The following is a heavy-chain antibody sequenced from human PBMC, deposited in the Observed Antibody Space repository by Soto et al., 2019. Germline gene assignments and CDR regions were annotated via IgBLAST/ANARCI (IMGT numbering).Heavy chain of an antibody. V-gene: IGHV1-69*01. CDR3: ARGATHGSSWYFWFDP. J-gene: IGHJ5*02. D-gene: IGHD6-13*01. Sequence: QVQLVQSGAEVRMPGSSVKVSCKASGGTFSTYPINWVRQAPGQGLEWMGGIIPLFGTTNYAQTFKGRVTITADESTSTAYMELSSIRAEDAAVYYCARGATHGSSWYFWFDPWGQGTLVTVSS. CDR2: IIPLFGTT. CDR1: GGTFSTYP.